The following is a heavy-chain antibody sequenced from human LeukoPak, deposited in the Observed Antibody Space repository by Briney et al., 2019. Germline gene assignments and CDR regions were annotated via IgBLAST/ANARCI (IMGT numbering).Heavy chain of an antibody. D-gene: IGHD3-10*01. Sequence: GGSLRLSCAASGLTFTTYWMSWVRQAPGKGLEWVAHIQQDGTEKYYVDSVKGRFTISRDNAKTSLYLQMNSLRVEDTAVYYCAKVAKYYYGSETYYFFEHWGQGTLVTVSS. J-gene: IGHJ4*02. CDR3: AKVAKYYYGSETYYFFEH. CDR2: IQQDGTEK. CDR1: GLTFTTYW. V-gene: IGHV3-7*01.